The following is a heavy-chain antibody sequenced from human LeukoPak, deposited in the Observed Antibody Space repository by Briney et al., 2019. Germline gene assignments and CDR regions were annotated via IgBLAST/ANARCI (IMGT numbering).Heavy chain of an antibody. Sequence: GVSLKISCKGSGYSFTSYWIGWVRQMPGKGLEWMGIIYPGDSDTRYSPSFQGQVTISADKSISTAYLQWSSLKASDTAMYYCARPSPYCGGDCYPIDAFDIWGQGTMVTVSS. D-gene: IGHD2-21*02. J-gene: IGHJ3*02. CDR3: ARPSPYCGGDCYPIDAFDI. CDR2: IYPGDSDT. V-gene: IGHV5-51*01. CDR1: GYSFTSYW.